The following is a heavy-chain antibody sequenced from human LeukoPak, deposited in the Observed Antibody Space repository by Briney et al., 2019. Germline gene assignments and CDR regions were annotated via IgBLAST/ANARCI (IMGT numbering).Heavy chain of an antibody. D-gene: IGHD3-22*01. V-gene: IGHV3-74*01. Sequence: GGSLRLSCAASGFIFSRYWMYWVRQAPGKGLVWVSHINGDETITNYADFVEGRFTISRDNAKNTLYLQMNSLGVEDTALYYYATLTHYDSRSFAFDIWGQGTMITVSS. CDR1: GFIFSRYW. J-gene: IGHJ3*02. CDR3: ATLTHYDSRSFAFDI. CDR2: INGDETIT.